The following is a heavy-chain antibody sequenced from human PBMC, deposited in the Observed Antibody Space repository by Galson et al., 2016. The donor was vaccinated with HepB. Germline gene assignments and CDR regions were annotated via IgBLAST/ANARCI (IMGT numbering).Heavy chain of an antibody. D-gene: IGHD3-16*01. CDR1: GFKLSHYA. J-gene: IGHJ5*02. CDR2: IDSDGSRT. V-gene: IGHV3-74*01. Sequence: SLRLSCAASGFKLSHYAMHWVRQAPGKGLLWVSRIDSDGSRTDYADSVKGRFTISRDNAKNTLYLQMHSLRDEDTAVYYCASSGLGGWFDPWGQGTRVIVSS. CDR3: ASSGLGGWFDP.